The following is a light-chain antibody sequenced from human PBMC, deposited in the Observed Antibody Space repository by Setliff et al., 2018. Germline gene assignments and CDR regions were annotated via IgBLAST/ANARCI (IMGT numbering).Light chain of an antibody. CDR1: SSDVGRYNF. CDR2: DVT. J-gene: IGLJ1*01. CDR3: AVWDNGLKGYV. V-gene: IGLV2-11*01. Sequence: QSALTQPRSVSGSPGQSVTISCTGTSSDVGRYNFVSWYQQHPGKAPKLIIYDVTKRPSGVPDRFSGSKSGSSASLAISGLQSEDEADYYCAVWDNGLKGYVFGTGTKVTVL.